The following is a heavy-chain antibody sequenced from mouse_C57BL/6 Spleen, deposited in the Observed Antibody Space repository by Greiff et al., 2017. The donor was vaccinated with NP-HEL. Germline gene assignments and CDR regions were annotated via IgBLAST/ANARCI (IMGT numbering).Heavy chain of an antibody. CDR2: IYPGDGDT. V-gene: IGHV1-82*01. Sequence: QVQLKESGPELVKPGASVKISCKASGYAFSSSWMNWVKQRPGKGLEWIGRIYPGDGDTNYNRKFKGKATLTADKSSSTAYMQLSSLTSEDSAVYFCASPGGYGNPLAYWGQGTLVTVSA. CDR1: GYAFSSSW. CDR3: ASPGGYGNPLAY. D-gene: IGHD2-1*01. J-gene: IGHJ3*01.